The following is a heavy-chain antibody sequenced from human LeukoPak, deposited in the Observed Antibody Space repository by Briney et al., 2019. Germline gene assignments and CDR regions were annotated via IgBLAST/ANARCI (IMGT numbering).Heavy chain of an antibody. CDR3: ASASGYSYGNSAFDI. CDR1: GFTFQNFD. V-gene: IGHV3-53*04. CDR2: IYSGGST. D-gene: IGHD5-18*01. Sequence: PTGGSLRLSCAASGFTFQNFDMSWVRQAPGKGLEWVSVIYSGGSTYYADSVKGRFTISRHNSKNTLYLQMNSLRAEDTAVYYCASASGYSYGNSAFDIWGQGTMVTVSS. J-gene: IGHJ3*02.